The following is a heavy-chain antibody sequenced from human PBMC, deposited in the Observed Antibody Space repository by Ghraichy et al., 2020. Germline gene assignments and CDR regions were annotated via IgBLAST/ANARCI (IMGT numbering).Heavy chain of an antibody. Sequence: GGSLRLSCAASGFTFSSYAMHWVRQAPGKGLEYVSAISSNGGSTYYANSVKGRFTISRDNSKNTLYLQMGSLRAEDMAVYYCARGPLFGYPWWYFDLWGRGTLVTVSS. D-gene: IGHD3-10*01. CDR3: ARGPLFGYPWWYFDL. CDR2: ISSNGGST. J-gene: IGHJ2*01. CDR1: GFTFSSYA. V-gene: IGHV3-64*01.